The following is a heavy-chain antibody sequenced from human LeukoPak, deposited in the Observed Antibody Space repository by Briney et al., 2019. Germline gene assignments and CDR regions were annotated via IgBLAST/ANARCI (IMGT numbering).Heavy chain of an antibody. D-gene: IGHD3-10*01. V-gene: IGHV3-23*01. J-gene: IGHJ6*02. CDR3: AKSSGPGGYYYYGMDV. Sequence: PGGSLRLSCAASEFTFSTYAMSWVRQAPGKGLEWVSGISGDGGITYYADSVRGRFTISRDNSKNTLYLQMNSLRAEDTAVYYCAKSSGPGGYYYYGMDVWGQGTTDTVSS. CDR2: ISGDGGIT. CDR1: EFTFSTYA.